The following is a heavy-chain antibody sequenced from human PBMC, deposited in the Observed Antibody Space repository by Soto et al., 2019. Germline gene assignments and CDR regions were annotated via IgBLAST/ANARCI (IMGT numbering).Heavy chain of an antibody. Sequence: QAQLQTSGPGLVKPSETLSLTCTVSSVSINSFTNHYCSWIRQPPGKGLEWVGYISKSGLTRYNPSLSRRVTLSVDTSKNQFSLKLSSVTAADTALYFCATQGFGKLHGLVDVWGQGTTVTVSS. CDR3: ATQGFGKLHGLVDV. CDR2: ISKSGLT. J-gene: IGHJ6*02. D-gene: IGHD3-10*01. CDR1: SVSINSFTNHY. V-gene: IGHV4-59*08.